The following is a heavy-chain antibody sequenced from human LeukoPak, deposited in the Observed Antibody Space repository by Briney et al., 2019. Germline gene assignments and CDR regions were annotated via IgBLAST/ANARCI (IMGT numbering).Heavy chain of an antibody. Sequence: GESLQISCKGSGYNFPNYWIGWVRQLPGKGLEWMGIIYPRASDTRYSPSFQGHVVISVDKSINTAYLQLSSLKVSDSAMYFCTRRGFDLWGQGAQVTVSS. J-gene: IGHJ4*02. CDR1: GYNFPNYW. V-gene: IGHV5-51*01. CDR3: TRRGFDL. CDR2: IYPRASDT.